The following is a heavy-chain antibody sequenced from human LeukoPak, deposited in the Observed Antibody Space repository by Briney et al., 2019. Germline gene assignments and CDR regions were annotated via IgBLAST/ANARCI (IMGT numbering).Heavy chain of an antibody. D-gene: IGHD4-17*01. J-gene: IGHJ4*02. CDR2: IYYSGST. CDR1: GFTFSSYS. V-gene: IGHV4-59*01. Sequence: ESLRLSCAASGFTFSSYSMNWVRQAPGKGLEWIGYIYYSGSTNYNPSLKSRVTISVDTSKNQFSLKLSSVTAADTAVYYCATKTDYGDLRYWGQGTLVTVSS. CDR3: ATKTDYGDLRY.